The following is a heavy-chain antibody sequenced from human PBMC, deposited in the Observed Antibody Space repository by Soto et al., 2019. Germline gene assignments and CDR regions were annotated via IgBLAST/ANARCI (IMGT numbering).Heavy chain of an antibody. D-gene: IGHD6-19*01. CDR3: ARASDGYRSGWYVGYFDY. J-gene: IGHJ4*02. Sequence: GAPLKVSCKSSGYSLASYGLSWVRQAPGQGLEWMGWIRAYNGYTNYAQKLQGRVTITTDTSTSTAYMELRSLISDDTAVYYCARASDGYRSGWYVGYFDYWGQGTLVTVSS. V-gene: IGHV1-18*04. CDR1: GYSLASYG. CDR2: IRAYNGYT.